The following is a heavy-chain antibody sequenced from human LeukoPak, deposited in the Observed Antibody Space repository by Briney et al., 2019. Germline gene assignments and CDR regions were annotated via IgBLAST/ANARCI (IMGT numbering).Heavy chain of an antibody. CDR1: GGSFSGYY. D-gene: IGHD3-9*01. V-gene: IGHV4-34*01. J-gene: IGHJ3*02. CDR3: ARGRLRYFDWLCDAFDI. Sequence: SETLSLTCAVYGGSFSGYYWSWIRQPPGKGLEWIGEINHSGSTNYNPSLKSRVTISVDTSKNQFSLKLSSVTAADTAAYYCARGRLRYFDWLCDAFDIWGQGTMVTVSS. CDR2: INHSGST.